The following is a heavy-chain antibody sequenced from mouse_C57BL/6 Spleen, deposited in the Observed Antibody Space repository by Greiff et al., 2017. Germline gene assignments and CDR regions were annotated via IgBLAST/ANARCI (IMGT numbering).Heavy chain of an antibody. D-gene: IGHD1-1*01. CDR3: ARRDYYVLFDY. J-gene: IGHJ2*01. CDR2: IDPSDSYT. CDR1: GYTFTSYW. Sequence: QVQLQQPGAELVMPGASVKLSCKASGYTFTSYWMHWVKQRPGQGLEWIGEIDPSDSYTNYNQKFKGKSTLTVDKSSSTAYMQLSSLTSEDSAVYYCARRDYYVLFDYWGQGTTLTVSS. V-gene: IGHV1-69*01.